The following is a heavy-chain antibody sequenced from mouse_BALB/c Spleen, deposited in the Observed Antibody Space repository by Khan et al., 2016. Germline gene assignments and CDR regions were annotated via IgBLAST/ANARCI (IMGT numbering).Heavy chain of an antibody. D-gene: IGHD3-3*01. CDR1: GYSFTGYY. CDR2: VNPNNGGT. CDR3: VGAAMDY. J-gene: IGHJ4*01. V-gene: IGHV1-18*01. Sequence: IQLVQSGPDLVKPGASVKISCKASGYSFTGYYMDWVKQSPGKSLEWIGRVNPNNGGTRYNQKFKGKAILTVDKSSSTAYMELTSRTSEDSAVYCGVGAAMDYWGQGTSVTVSS.